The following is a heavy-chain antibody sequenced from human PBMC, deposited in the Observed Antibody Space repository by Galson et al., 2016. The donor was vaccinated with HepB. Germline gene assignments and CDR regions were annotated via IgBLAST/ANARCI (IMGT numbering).Heavy chain of an antibody. J-gene: IGHJ4*02. CDR2: FDPDDGET. V-gene: IGHV1-24*01. CDR3: AIGDVYDTSAFLWVVGSFDY. CDR1: GETLTYLS. D-gene: IGHD3-22*01. Sequence: VKVSCKVSGETLTYLSIHWLRQAPGRGLEWLGGFDPDDGETDYAQRFAGRLTLTEDTSTGTAYMDLSSLRSEDTAVYYCAIGDVYDTSAFLWVVGSFDYWGQGTLVTVSS.